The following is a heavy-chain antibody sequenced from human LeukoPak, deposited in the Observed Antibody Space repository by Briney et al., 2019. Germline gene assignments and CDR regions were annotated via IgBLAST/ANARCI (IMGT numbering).Heavy chain of an antibody. Sequence: GSSVKVSCKASGGTFSSYAISWVRQAPGQGLEWMGRIIPIFGIANYAQKFQGRVTITADKSTSTAYMELSSLRSEDTAVYYCARVGGFKQYQLLWEPYARFFWFDPWGQGTLVTVSS. J-gene: IGHJ5*02. V-gene: IGHV1-69*04. CDR3: ARVGGFKQYQLLWEPYARFFWFDP. CDR1: GGTFSSYA. D-gene: IGHD2-2*01. CDR2: IIPIFGIA.